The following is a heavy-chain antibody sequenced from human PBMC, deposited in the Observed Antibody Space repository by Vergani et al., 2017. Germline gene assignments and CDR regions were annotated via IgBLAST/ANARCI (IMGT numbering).Heavy chain of an antibody. J-gene: IGHJ4*01. Sequence: EVHLLESGGGLVQSGGSLRLSCAASGFTFSNSAVSWVRQAPGRGLAWVSSISGPGLSTYYADSVKGRCSISIDNSKNKLYLQMNSLRVEDTAVYYCARAYGRYDWFDYWGQRTLVTVSS. CDR2: ISGPGLST. D-gene: IGHD1-20*01. CDR1: GFTFSNSA. V-gene: IGHV3-23*01. CDR3: ARAYGRYDWFDY.